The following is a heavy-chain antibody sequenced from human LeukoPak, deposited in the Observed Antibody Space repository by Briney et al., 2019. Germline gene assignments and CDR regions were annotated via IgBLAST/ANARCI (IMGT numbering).Heavy chain of an antibody. J-gene: IGHJ3*02. CDR3: ARALWFGERDAFDI. CDR1: GGSISSSSYY. CDR2: IYYSGST. V-gene: IGHV4-39*01. Sequence: SETLPLTCTVSGGSISSSSYYWGWIRQPPGKGLEWIGSIYYSGSTYYNPSLKSRVTISVDTSKNQFSLKLSSVTAADTAVYYCARALWFGERDAFDIWGQGTMVAVSS. D-gene: IGHD3-10*01.